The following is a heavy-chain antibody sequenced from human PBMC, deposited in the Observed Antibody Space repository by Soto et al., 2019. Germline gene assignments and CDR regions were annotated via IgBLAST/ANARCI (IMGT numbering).Heavy chain of an antibody. J-gene: IGHJ6*02. Sequence: EVQLLESGGGLVQPGGSLRLSCAASGFTFSSYAMSWVRQAPGKGLEWVSAISGSGGSTYYADSVKGRFTISRDNSKNTRYLQMDSLRAEDTVVYYCVTGRGRYYYYGMDGWGQGTTVTVSS. D-gene: IGHD3-10*01. V-gene: IGHV3-23*01. CDR2: ISGSGGST. CDR1: GFTFSSYA. CDR3: VTGRGRYYYYGMDG.